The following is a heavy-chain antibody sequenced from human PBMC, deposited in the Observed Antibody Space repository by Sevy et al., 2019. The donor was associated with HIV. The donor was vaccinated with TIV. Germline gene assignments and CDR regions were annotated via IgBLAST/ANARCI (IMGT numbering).Heavy chain of an antibody. D-gene: IGHD3-3*01. J-gene: IGHJ4*02. CDR3: ARDRNSITICGVVIQSFLIDD. CDR1: GFTFSSYA. Sequence: GGSLRLSCAASGFTFSSYAMHWVRQAPGKGLEWVAVISYDGSNKYYADSVKGRFTISRDNSKNTLYPQMNSLRAKDTAVYYCARDRNSITICGVVIQSFLIDDWGQGTLVTVSS. CDR2: ISYDGSNK. V-gene: IGHV3-30-3*01.